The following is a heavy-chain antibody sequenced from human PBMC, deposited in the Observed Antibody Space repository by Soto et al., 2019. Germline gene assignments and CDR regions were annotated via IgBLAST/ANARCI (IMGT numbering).Heavy chain of an antibody. J-gene: IGHJ4*02. CDR1: GFSFSDYY. CDR2: ISSTATYT. Sequence: QVHLVESGGALVKPGGSLRLSCAVSGFSFSDYYMNWIRQAPGKGLEWLSYISSTATYTNYADSVRGRFTISRDSAKNSLYLDLNGLRAQDTAVYYCARAKLVVEGRFDYWGQGTPVTVSS. CDR3: ARAKLVVEGRFDY. D-gene: IGHD2-2*01. V-gene: IGHV3-11*06.